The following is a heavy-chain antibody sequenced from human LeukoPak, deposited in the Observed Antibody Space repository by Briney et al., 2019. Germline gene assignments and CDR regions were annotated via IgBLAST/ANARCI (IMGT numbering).Heavy chain of an antibody. Sequence: PSETLSLTCTVSGGSISISSYHWAWIRQPPGKGLEWIGSIYYGGNTYYNPSLKSRVPQSVDTSTNQSSQKLSSVTAADTAVFYCARHRSGGYYYGVLDYWGQGTLVTVSS. CDR3: ARHRSGGYYYGVLDY. CDR1: GGSISISSYH. J-gene: IGHJ4*02. D-gene: IGHD5-18*01. CDR2: IYYGGNT. V-gene: IGHV4-39*01.